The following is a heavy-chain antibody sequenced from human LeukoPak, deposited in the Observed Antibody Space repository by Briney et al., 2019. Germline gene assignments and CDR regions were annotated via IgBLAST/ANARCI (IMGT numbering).Heavy chain of an antibody. D-gene: IGHD5-12*01. CDR3: ALLSRGYNTLDS. CDR2: IYSGGST. Sequence: GGSLRLSCAASGFTVSSNYMSWVRQAPGKGLEWVSVIYSGGSTYYADSVKGRFTISRDNSKNTVSLQINSLRVEDTAIYYCALLSRGYNTLDSWGQGTLVTVSS. V-gene: IGHV3-66*01. CDR1: GFTVSSNY. J-gene: IGHJ4*02.